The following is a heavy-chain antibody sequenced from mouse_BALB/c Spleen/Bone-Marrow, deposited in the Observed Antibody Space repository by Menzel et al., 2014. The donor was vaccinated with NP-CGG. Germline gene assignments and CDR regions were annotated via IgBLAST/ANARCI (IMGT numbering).Heavy chain of an antibody. D-gene: IGHD1-1*01. Sequence: EVMLVESGGGLVQPGGSLRLSCATSGSTFTDYYMSWVRQPPGKTLEWLGFIRNKANGYTTAYSASVKGLFTISRDNSQSIHNLQMNTRRTEASATYYWARDRDYGSNWYFDVWGAGTTVTVSS. J-gene: IGHJ1*01. CDR3: ARDRDYGSNWYFDV. CDR2: IRNKANGYTT. CDR1: GSTFTDYY. V-gene: IGHV7-3*02.